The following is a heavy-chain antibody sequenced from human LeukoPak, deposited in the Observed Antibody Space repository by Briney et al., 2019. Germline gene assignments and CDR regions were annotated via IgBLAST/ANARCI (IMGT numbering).Heavy chain of an antibody. J-gene: IGHJ4*02. D-gene: IGHD3-22*01. V-gene: IGHV3-74*03. Sequence: PGGSLRLSCAASGFTFSNYWMHWVRQAPGKGLVWVSRINSDETSTTYADSVKGRFTISRDNAKNTLYLQMNSLRAEDTAVYYCARDVKASRYYDSSGYCDYWGQGTLVTVSS. CDR1: GFTFSNYW. CDR2: INSDETST. CDR3: ARDVKASRYYDSSGYCDY.